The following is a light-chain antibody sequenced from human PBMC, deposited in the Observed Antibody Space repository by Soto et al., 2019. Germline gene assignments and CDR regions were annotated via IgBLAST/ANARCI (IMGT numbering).Light chain of an antibody. CDR2: DAS. Sequence: ELVLTHSPATLSLSPGERATLSCRASQSVSSYLAWYQQKPCQAPRLLLYDASTRATGIPARFSASGSGTAFSLTISSLEPEGFAVYYCEQRSNWPCTFGGGTKVESK. CDR1: QSVSSY. V-gene: IGKV3-11*01. CDR3: EQRSNWPCT. J-gene: IGKJ4*01.